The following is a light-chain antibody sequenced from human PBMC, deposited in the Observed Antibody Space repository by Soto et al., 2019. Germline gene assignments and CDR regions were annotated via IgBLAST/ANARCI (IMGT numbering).Light chain of an antibody. CDR1: DSDIGSYNY. Sequence: QSALTQPASVSGSSGQSITISCSGTDSDIGSYNYVSWYQQHPGRAPKLIVFEVSNRPSGISDRFSGSKSGNTASLTISGLQTEDEAVYYCNSFTSSNSLPYVFGTGTKVTVL. CDR3: NSFTSSNSLPYV. CDR2: EVS. J-gene: IGLJ1*01. V-gene: IGLV2-14*01.